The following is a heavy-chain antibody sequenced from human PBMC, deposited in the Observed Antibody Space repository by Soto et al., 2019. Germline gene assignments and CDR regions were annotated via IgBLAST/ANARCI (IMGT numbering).Heavy chain of an antibody. CDR2: IHHSGSI. Sequence: SETLSLTCTVSGDSISSDYYHWTWIRQSPGKGLEWIGYIHHSGSILYNPSLKRRVTISVDTSKNQFSLHLTSVTAADPAVYFWPREDNAGDSLYVWGQETTVTVS. J-gene: IGHJ6*02. CDR3: PREDNAGDSLYV. V-gene: IGHV4-30-4*08. D-gene: IGHD2-21*02. CDR1: GDSISSDYYH.